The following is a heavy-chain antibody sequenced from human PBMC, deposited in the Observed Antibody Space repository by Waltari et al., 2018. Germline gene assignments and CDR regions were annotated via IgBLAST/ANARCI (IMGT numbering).Heavy chain of an antibody. CDR1: GFTFSSYA. CDR2: ISGSAGAI. Sequence: EVQLLESGGGLVQPGGSLRLSCAASGFTFSSYAMNWVRQAPGEGLDWVSVISGSAGAIDYADSVKGRFTISRDNFNRILYLEMSNLRVEDTAVYYCAKSLPYYYDSSDPPIDYWGQGTLVTVSS. V-gene: IGHV3-23*01. J-gene: IGHJ4*02. CDR3: AKSLPYYYDSSDPPIDY. D-gene: IGHD3-22*01.